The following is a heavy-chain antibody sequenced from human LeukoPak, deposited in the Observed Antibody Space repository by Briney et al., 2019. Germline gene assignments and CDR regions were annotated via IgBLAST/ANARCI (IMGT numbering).Heavy chain of an antibody. D-gene: IGHD3-22*01. Sequence: PSETLSLTCAVSGYSITSTYWWGWIRQTPGRGLEWIGSLHHSGSTSYSPFLKSRVTISVDTSKNQFSLRLSSVTAADTAVYYCARVGGDDSTGHYSVDYWGQGTLVTVSS. CDR1: GYSITSTYW. CDR3: ARVGGDDSTGHYSVDY. J-gene: IGHJ4*02. CDR2: LHHSGST. V-gene: IGHV4-38-2*01.